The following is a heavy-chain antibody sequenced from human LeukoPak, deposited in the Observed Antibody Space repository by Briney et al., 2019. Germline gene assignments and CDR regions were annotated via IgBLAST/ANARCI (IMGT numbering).Heavy chain of an antibody. D-gene: IGHD2-15*01. CDR3: ARGAIDIVVVVAATFFDY. J-gene: IGHJ4*02. V-gene: IGHV1-18*01. CDR2: SSAYNGNT. Sequence: ASVKDSCKASGYTYTRYGINWVRQAPGRGFEWMGWSSAYNGNTNYAQKLQGRVTITTDTSTSTAYMELRSLRSDDTAVYYCARGAIDIVVVVAATFFDYWGQGTLVTVSS. CDR1: GYTYTRYG.